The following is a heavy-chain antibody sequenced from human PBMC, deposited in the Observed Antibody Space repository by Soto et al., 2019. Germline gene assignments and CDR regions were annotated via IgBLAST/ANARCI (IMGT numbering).Heavy chain of an antibody. V-gene: IGHV3-66*01. CDR3: AREPPLLWFGELPYYYYGMDV. D-gene: IGHD3-10*01. Sequence: PGGSLRLSCAASGFSVSDNYMSWVRQAPGKGLEWAAVLYSRSNKYYADSVKGRLTISRDNSKNTLYLQMNSLRAEDTAVYYCAREPPLLWFGELPYYYYGMDVWGQGTTVTVSS. CDR1: GFSVSDNY. J-gene: IGHJ6*02. CDR2: LYSRSNK.